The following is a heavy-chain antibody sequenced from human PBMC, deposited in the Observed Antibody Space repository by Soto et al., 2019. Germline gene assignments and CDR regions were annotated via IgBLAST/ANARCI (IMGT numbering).Heavy chain of an antibody. Sequence: QVQLRESGPGLVKPSQTLSLTCTVSGDSISTGDNFWSWIRQPPGKGLEWIGYIYYSENTFYNPSLKSRVSISVDPSKSQFSLNLSSVTAADTAVYYCARAHGGRPFDSWGQGTLVTVSS. CDR1: GDSISTGDNF. D-gene: IGHD3-16*01. CDR2: IYYSENT. CDR3: ARAHGGRPFDS. V-gene: IGHV4-30-4*01. J-gene: IGHJ4*02.